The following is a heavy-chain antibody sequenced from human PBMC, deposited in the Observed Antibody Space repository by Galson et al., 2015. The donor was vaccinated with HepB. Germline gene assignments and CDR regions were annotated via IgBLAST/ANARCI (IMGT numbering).Heavy chain of an antibody. CDR2: IYHSGST. V-gene: IGHV4-38-2*02. J-gene: IGHJ4*02. Sequence: ETLSLTCTVSGYSISSGYYWGWIRQPPGKGLEWIGGIYHSGSTYYNPSLKSRVTISVDTSKNQFSLKLSSVTAADTAVYYCARCPDGSGWYGGGDYWGQGTLVTVSS. CDR3: ARCPDGSGWYGGGDY. CDR1: GYSISSGYY. D-gene: IGHD6-19*01.